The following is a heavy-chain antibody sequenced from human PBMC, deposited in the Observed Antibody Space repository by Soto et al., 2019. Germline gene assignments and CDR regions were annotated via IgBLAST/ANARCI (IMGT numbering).Heavy chain of an antibody. CDR3: ARRWVGSSGWPGDDAFDI. J-gene: IGHJ3*02. CDR1: GGSISSYY. CDR2: IYYSGST. D-gene: IGHD6-19*01. Sequence: SETLSLTCSVSGGSISSYYWSWIRQPPGKGLEWIGYIYYSGSTNYNPSLKSRVTISVDTSKNQFSLKLSSVTAADTAVYYCARRWVGSSGWPGDDAFDIWGQGTMVTVSS. V-gene: IGHV4-59*08.